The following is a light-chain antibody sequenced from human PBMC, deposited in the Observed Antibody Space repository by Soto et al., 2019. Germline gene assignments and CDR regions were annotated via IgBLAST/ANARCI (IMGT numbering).Light chain of an antibody. CDR1: QSVSTY. Sequence: DIQMTQSPSSLSASVGDRVTITCRASQSVSTYLNWYQEKPGKAPKFLIYDAANLQSGGPSMFSGSGSGTDFPLTISSLHPEDFAPYYCQQSYTTPRTFGPGTKVDIK. CDR2: DAA. V-gene: IGKV1-39*01. J-gene: IGKJ3*01. CDR3: QQSYTTPRT.